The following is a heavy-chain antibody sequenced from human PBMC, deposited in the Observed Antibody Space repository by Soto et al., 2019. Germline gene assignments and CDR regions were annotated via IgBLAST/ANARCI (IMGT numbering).Heavy chain of an antibody. CDR1: GYTFTSYD. Sequence: ASVKVSCKASGYTFTSYDINWVRQATGQGLEWMGWMNPNSGNTGYAQKFQGRVTMTRNTSISTAYMELSSLRSEDTAVYYCARAYYDFWSGFSYYFDYWGQGTLVTVSS. J-gene: IGHJ4*02. V-gene: IGHV1-8*01. D-gene: IGHD3-3*01. CDR3: ARAYYDFWSGFSYYFDY. CDR2: MNPNSGNT.